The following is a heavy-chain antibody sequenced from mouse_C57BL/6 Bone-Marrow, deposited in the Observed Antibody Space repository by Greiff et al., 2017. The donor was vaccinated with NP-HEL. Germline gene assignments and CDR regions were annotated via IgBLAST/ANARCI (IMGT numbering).Heavy chain of an antibody. CDR2: INPSTGGT. CDR3: ARERGWLLDY. V-gene: IGHV1-42*01. Sequence: EVQLQQSGPELVKPGASVKISCKASGYSFTGYYMNWVKQSPEKSLEWIGEINPSTGGTTYNQKFKAKATLTVDKSSSTAYMQLKSLTSEDSAVYYCARERGWLLDYWGRGTTLTVSS. J-gene: IGHJ2*01. D-gene: IGHD2-3*01. CDR1: GYSFTGYY.